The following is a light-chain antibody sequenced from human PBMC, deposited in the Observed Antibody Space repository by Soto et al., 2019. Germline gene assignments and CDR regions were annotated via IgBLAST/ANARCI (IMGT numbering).Light chain of an antibody. CDR1: QSISPY. J-gene: IGKJ2*01. V-gene: IGKV1-39*01. Sequence: DILLTQSPSSLSASVGDRVTITCRASQSISPYLNWYQKRPGEAPNLLIYAVSTLQSGIPSRFSASGSGTDFTLTICSLHPEDCANYYCQQSFSTPTYTFGQGTELVI. CDR3: QQSFSTPTYT. CDR2: AVS.